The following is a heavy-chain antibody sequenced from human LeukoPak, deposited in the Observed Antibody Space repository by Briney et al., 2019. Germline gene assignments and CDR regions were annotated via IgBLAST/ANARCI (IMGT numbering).Heavy chain of an antibody. J-gene: IGHJ4*02. Sequence: PGGSLRLSCGASGLTCSHNYVSWVRQAPGKGLEWVSAIHTSGDTCYADSVKGRFTISRDTSKNTLYLQINSLRVEDTAVYYCAKGNYDSINRPFDCWGQGALVTVSS. CDR1: GLTCSHNY. V-gene: IGHV3-53*01. CDR2: IHTSGDT. CDR3: AKGNYDSINRPFDC. D-gene: IGHD3-22*01.